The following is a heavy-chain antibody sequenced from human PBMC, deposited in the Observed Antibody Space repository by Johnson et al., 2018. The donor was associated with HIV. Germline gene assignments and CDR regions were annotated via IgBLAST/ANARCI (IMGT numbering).Heavy chain of an antibody. D-gene: IGHD1-7*01. J-gene: IGHJ3*02. V-gene: IGHV3-72*01. Sequence: ELPLVEPLGAYFQPGGSLRLSCISPGSTFRYYYMDWVRQAPGKGLEWVGRTTDKLNSYTTKYAASVKGRFTISRDDSKKSLYLQINSLRTEDTAVYYCARENYRRRDAFDIWGQGTMVTVSS. CDR3: ARENYRRRDAFDI. CDR2: TTDKLNSYTT. CDR1: GSTFRYYY.